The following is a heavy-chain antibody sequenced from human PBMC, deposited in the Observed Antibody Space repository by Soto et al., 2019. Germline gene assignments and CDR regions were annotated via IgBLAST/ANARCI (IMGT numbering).Heavy chain of an antibody. CDR2: INPSGGST. Sequence: QVQLVQSGAEVKGPGASVKISCKASGYTFISFYIHWVRQAPGQGLEWMGIINPSGGSTNYAQRFQGRVIVTRDTSTNTVYMELSSLRSEDTAVYYCASGLGSGDYWGQGTLVTVSS. V-gene: IGHV1-46*03. CDR3: ASGLGSGDY. D-gene: IGHD3-3*01. CDR1: GYTFISFY. J-gene: IGHJ4*02.